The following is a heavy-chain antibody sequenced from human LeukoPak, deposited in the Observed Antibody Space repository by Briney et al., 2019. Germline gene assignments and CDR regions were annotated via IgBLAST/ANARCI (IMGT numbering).Heavy chain of an antibody. D-gene: IGHD5-12*01. CDR2: ISGNGGST. Sequence: GGSLRLSCAASGFTFSSYAMSWVRQAPGKGLEWVSAISGNGGSTYYADSVKGRFTISRDNSKNRLYLQMNSLRAEDTAVYFCASVSRGAYSAYENSFDIWGQGTMVTVSS. CDR1: GFTFSSYA. V-gene: IGHV3-23*01. CDR3: ASVSRGAYSAYENSFDI. J-gene: IGHJ3*02.